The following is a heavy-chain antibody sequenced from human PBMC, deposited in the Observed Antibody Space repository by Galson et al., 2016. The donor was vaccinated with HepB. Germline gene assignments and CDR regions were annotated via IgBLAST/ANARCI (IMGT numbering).Heavy chain of an antibody. CDR1: GYTFTSYY. D-gene: IGHD5-24*01. J-gene: IGHJ6*02. CDR3: ARVRDGYNTRFYYDMDV. V-gene: IGHV1-46*03. Sequence: SVKVSCKASGYTFTSYYMHWVRQAPGQGLEWMGIINPSGGSTSYAQKFQGRVTMTRDTSTSTVYMELSSLRYEDTAVYYCARVRDGYNTRFYYDMDVWGQGTTVTVSS. CDR2: INPSGGST.